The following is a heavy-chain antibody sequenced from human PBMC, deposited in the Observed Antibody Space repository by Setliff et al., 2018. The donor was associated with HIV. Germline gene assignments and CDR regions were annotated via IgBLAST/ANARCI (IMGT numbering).Heavy chain of an antibody. CDR3: THMGHYFDGTGYNRMYYLDY. Sequence: PGESLKISCKDSGDKYSNYWLGWVRQAPGKGLEWLARIKSETDGGTTDYAAPVKGRFTILGDDSKNMLYLEMSNLQTEDTAMYYCTHMGHYFDGTGYNRMYYLDYWGQGALVTVSS. CDR1: GDKYSNYW. J-gene: IGHJ4*02. D-gene: IGHD3-22*01. V-gene: IGHV3-15*01. CDR2: IKSETDGGTT.